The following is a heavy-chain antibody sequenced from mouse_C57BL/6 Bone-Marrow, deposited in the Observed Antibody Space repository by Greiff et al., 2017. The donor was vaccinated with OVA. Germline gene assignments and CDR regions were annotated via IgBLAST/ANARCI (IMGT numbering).Heavy chain of an antibody. CDR2: INPSNGGT. Sequence: QVQLQQSGTELVKPGASVKLSCKASGYTFTSYWMHWVKQRPGQGLEWIGNINPSNGGTNYNEKFKSKATLTVDKSSSTAYMQLSSLTSEDSAVYYCAREITTVVNAMDYWGQGTSVTVSS. CDR1: GYTFTSYW. J-gene: IGHJ4*01. CDR3: AREITTVVNAMDY. D-gene: IGHD1-1*01. V-gene: IGHV1-53*01.